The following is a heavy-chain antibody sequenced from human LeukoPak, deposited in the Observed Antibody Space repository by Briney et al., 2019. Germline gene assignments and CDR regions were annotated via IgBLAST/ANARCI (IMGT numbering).Heavy chain of an antibody. CDR1: GGSISSSSYY. V-gene: IGHV4-39*01. CDR2: IYYSGST. D-gene: IGHD3-9*01. J-gene: IGHJ4*02. CDR3: ARQERYFDWLLYYFDY. Sequence: SSETLSLTCTVSGGSISSSSYYWGWIRQPPGKGLEWIGSIYYSGSTYYNPSLKSRVTISVDTSKNQFSLKLSSVTAADTAVYYCARQERYFDWLLYYFDYWGQGTLVTVSS.